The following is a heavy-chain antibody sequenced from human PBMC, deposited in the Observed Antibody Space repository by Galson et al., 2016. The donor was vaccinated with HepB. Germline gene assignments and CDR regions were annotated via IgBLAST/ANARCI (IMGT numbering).Heavy chain of an antibody. D-gene: IGHD6-13*01. CDR3: ARVREQQLLDAFDI. J-gene: IGHJ3*02. CDR2: ISSGSSYI. CDR1: GFTFTRYN. Sequence: SLRLSCATSGFTFTRYNMNWVRQAPGKGLEWVSSISSGSSYIYYADSVMGRFTISRDNVKKSLYLQMNSLRPEDTAVYYCARVREQQLLDAFDIWGQGTMVTVSS. V-gene: IGHV3-21*01.